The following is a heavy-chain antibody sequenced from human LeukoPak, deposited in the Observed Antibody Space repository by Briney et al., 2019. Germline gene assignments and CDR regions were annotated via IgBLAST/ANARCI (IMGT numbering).Heavy chain of an antibody. J-gene: IGHJ5*02. CDR2: IYTSGST. D-gene: IGHD2-21*01. CDR3: ARYSDRFDP. CDR1: GGSISSGSYY. V-gene: IGHV4-61*02. Sequence: SETLSLTCTVSGGSISSGSYYWSWIRQPAGKGLEWIGRIYTSGSTNYNPSLKSRLTISVDTSKNQFSLNLSSVTAADTAVYYCARYSDRFDPWGQGTLVTVSS.